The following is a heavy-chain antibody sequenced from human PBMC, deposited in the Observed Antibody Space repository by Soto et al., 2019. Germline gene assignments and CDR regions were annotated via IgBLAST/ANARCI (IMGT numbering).Heavy chain of an antibody. CDR2: ISGSGGST. J-gene: IGHJ6*02. D-gene: IGHD3-9*01. CDR3: AKFHGGKDVLRYFDWLTHYGMDV. Sequence: GGSLRLSCAASGFTFSSYAMSWFRQAPGKGLEWVSAISGSGGSTYYADSMKGRFTISRDNYKNTLYLQMNSLRAEDTAVYYCAKFHGGKDVLRYFDWLTHYGMDVWGQGTTVTVSS. CDR1: GFTFSSYA. V-gene: IGHV3-23*01.